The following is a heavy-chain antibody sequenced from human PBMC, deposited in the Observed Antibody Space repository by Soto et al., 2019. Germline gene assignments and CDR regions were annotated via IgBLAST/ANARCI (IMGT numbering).Heavy chain of an antibody. CDR2: IGRSGETI. CDR1: GFTFSSFE. J-gene: IGHJ4*02. CDR3: ATGGRSTVRGVLAY. D-gene: IGHD3-10*01. V-gene: IGHV3-48*03. Sequence: GGSLRLSCVGSGFTFSSFEMNWVRQTPGKGLEWLSYIGRSGETIYYADSVKGRFTISRDNAKSSLFLQMNGLRDEDTGIYYCATGGRSTVRGVLAYWGQGTLVTVSS.